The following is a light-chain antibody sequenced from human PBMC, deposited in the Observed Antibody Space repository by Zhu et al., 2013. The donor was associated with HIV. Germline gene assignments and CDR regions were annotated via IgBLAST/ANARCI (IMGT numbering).Light chain of an antibody. CDR1: HSVSSN. Sequence: EIMMTQSPATLSVSPGDRATLSCRASHSVSSNLAWYQQKPGQAPRLLIYGASTRATGILGRFSGSGSGTEFTLTISSLQSEDFAVYYCQQYGTSPRTFGQGTKVEIK. V-gene: IGKV3-15*01. J-gene: IGKJ1*01. CDR2: GAS. CDR3: QQYGTSPRT.